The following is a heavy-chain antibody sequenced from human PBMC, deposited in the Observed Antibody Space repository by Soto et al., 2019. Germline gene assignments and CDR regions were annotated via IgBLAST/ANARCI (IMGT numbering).Heavy chain of an antibody. CDR3: ARGVILPDY. V-gene: IGHV4-34*01. CDR1: GGSFSGYY. CDR2: INHSGST. J-gene: IGHJ4*02. Sequence: SETLSLTCAVYGGSFSGYYWSWIRQPPGKGLEWIGEINHSGSTNYNPSLKSRVTISVDTSKNQFSLKLSSVTAADTAVYYCARGVILPDYWRQGTLVTVSS.